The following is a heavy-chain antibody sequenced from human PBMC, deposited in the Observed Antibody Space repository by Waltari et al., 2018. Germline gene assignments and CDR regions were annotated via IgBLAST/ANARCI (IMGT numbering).Heavy chain of an antibody. Sequence: VQLVETGGGLIQPGGSLSLSRAASGFTVSSNYMSWVRQAPGKGLEWIGYIYTSGSTNYNPSLKSRVTISVDTSKNQFSLKLSSVTAADTAVYYCARTAGIAAYFDYWGQGTLVTVSS. D-gene: IGHD6-13*01. CDR2: IYTSGST. J-gene: IGHJ4*02. CDR3: ARTAGIAAYFDY. V-gene: IGHV4-4*09. CDR1: GFTVSSNY.